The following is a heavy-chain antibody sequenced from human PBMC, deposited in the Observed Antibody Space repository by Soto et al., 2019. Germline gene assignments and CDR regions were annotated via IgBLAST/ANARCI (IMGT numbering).Heavy chain of an antibody. CDR1: GYTFTAYY. Sequence: QVQLVQSGAEVKKPGASVKVSCKASGYTFTAYYLHWVRQAPGQGLEWMGWINPNSATTKYVGKFQGRVTMTRDTSISTAYMELTDLRSDDTAVYYCAGGFYTATTRIEDNWGLGNLVTVSS. CDR3: AGGFYTATTRIEDN. J-gene: IGHJ1*01. V-gene: IGHV1-2*02. CDR2: INPNSATT. D-gene: IGHD4-17*01.